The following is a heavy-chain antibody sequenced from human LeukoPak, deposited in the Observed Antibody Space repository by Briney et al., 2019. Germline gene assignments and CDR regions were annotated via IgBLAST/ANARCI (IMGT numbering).Heavy chain of an antibody. CDR3: ARLFGDYDDTIRSSYWHGHLDY. Sequence: ASVKVSCKTSGYPFTGNYINWLRQAPGQGLEWLGLIDPDRRTTVYAQKFQGRVDMTGDMSTSTVYMELRSLRSEDTAVYFCARLFGDYDDTIRSSYWHGHLDYWGQGALVLVSS. D-gene: IGHD3-16*01. J-gene: IGHJ4*02. CDR1: GYPFTGNY. CDR2: IDPDRRTT. V-gene: IGHV1-46*01.